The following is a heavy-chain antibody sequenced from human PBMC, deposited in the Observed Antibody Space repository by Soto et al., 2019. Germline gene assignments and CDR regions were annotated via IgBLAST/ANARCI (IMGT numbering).Heavy chain of an antibody. CDR2: ISYDGSNK. V-gene: IGHV3-30-3*01. CDR1: GFTFSSYA. D-gene: IGHD3-3*01. CDR3: ARDFHDFWSGYYTY. Sequence: VQLVESGGGVVQPGRSLRLSCAASGFTFSSYAMHWVRQAPGKGLEWVAVISYDGSNKYYADSVKGRFTISRDNSKNTLYLQMNSLRAEDTAVYYCARDFHDFWSGYYTYWGQGTLVTVSS. J-gene: IGHJ4*02.